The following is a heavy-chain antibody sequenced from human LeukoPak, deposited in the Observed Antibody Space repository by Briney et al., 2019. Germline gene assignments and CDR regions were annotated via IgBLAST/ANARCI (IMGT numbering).Heavy chain of an antibody. D-gene: IGHD2-2*01. Sequence: PGGSLRLSCAASGFTFSDHYMDWVRQAPGKGLEWVSFIRYDGSNKYYADSVKGRSTISRDNSKNTLYLQMNSLRAEDTAVYYCGSICSSTSCYAERHFDYWGQGTLVTVSS. V-gene: IGHV3-30*02. J-gene: IGHJ4*02. CDR2: IRYDGSNK. CDR3: GSICSSTSCYAERHFDY. CDR1: GFTFSDHY.